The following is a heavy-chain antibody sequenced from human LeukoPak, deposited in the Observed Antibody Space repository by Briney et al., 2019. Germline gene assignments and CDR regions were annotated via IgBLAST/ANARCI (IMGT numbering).Heavy chain of an antibody. J-gene: IGHJ5*02. CDR3: ARDRSGSGSYYYFDP. CDR1: GGPVNSYY. CDR2: IYCSGNT. D-gene: IGHD1-26*01. Sequence: SETLSLTCTVSGGPVNSYYWSWIRQPPGKGLEWIGYIYCSGNTNYNPSLESRVTISVDTSKNQFSLKLKSLTAADTAVYYCARDRSGSGSYYYFDPWGQGTLVTVSS. V-gene: IGHV4-59*02.